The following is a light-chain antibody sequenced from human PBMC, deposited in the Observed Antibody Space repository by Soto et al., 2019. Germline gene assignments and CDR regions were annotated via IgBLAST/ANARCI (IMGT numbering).Light chain of an antibody. CDR1: RSDVGGYNY. Sequence: QSALTQPPSASGSPGQSVTISCTGTRSDVGGYNYVSWYQQHPGKAPKLMLYEVTKRPSGVPDRFSGSKSGNTASLTVSGLQAEDEADYYCSSHAGINNVVFGGGTKVTVL. V-gene: IGLV2-8*01. CDR3: SSHAGINNVV. J-gene: IGLJ3*02. CDR2: EVT.